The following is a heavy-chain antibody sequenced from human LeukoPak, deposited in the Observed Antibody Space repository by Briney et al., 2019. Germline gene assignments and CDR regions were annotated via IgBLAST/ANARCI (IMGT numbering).Heavy chain of an antibody. V-gene: IGHV3-15*01. D-gene: IGHD1-26*01. J-gene: IGHJ4*02. CDR1: RFTFSNAW. Sequence: GESLRLSCAASRFTFSNAWMSWVRQAPGKGLEWVGRIKSKPDGGAIDYAAPVKGRFIISRDDSKDMLYLQMNSLKTEDTGVYYCTRDKLELRQFDYWGQGTLVTVSS. CDR3: TRDKLELRQFDY. CDR2: IKSKPDGGAI.